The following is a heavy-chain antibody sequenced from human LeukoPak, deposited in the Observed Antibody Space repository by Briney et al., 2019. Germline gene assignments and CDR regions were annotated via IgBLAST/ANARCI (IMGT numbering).Heavy chain of an antibody. CDR2: IISIFGTA. CDR3: ARARDDSSGYHALGFDAFDI. Sequence: SVKVSCKASGGTFSSYAISWVRQAPGQGLEWMGGIISIFGTANYAQKFQGRVTITADESTSTAYMELSSLRSEDTAVYYCARARDDSSGYHALGFDAFDIWGQGTMVTVSS. CDR1: GGTFSSYA. V-gene: IGHV1-69*13. D-gene: IGHD3-22*01. J-gene: IGHJ3*02.